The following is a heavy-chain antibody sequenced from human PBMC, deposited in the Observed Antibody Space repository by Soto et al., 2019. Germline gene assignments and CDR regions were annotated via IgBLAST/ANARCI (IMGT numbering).Heavy chain of an antibody. D-gene: IGHD2-8*02. CDR2: ILVGGST. CDR1: GFSCSSYY. V-gene: IGHV3-23*01. J-gene: IGHJ3*02. Sequence: XGCLRLSCAVCGFSCSSYYMSWVRQAPGKGLEWVSTILVGGSTHYEDSVKGRFTISRDTSKNTVYLQMNSLTAGDTAVYYCAKATATGGGAFEIYGQGTMVTVSS. CDR3: AKATATGGGAFEI.